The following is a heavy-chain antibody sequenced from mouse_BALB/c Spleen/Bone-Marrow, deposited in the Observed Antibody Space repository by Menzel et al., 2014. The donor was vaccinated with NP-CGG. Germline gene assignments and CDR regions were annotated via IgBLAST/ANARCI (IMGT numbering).Heavy chain of an antibody. CDR1: GFNIKDTY. J-gene: IGHJ1*01. CDR2: IDPANGNT. Sequence: VQVVESGAELVKPGASVKLSCTASGFNIKDTYMHWVKQRPEQGLEWIGRIDPANGNTKYDPKFQGKATITADTSSNTAYLQLSSLTSEDTAVYYCANYRYGWYFDVWGAGTTVTVSS. D-gene: IGHD2-14*01. V-gene: IGHV14-3*02. CDR3: ANYRYGWYFDV.